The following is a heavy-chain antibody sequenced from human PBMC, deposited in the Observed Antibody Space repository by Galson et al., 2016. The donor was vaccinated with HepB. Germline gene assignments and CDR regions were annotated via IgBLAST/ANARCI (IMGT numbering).Heavy chain of an antibody. D-gene: IGHD4-17*01. J-gene: IGHJ4*02. CDR3: AKGPGSYGNYFDN. V-gene: IGHV3-30*18. CDR2: VSFDEYKK. CDR1: GFSFSSHG. Sequence: SLRLSCAASGFSFSSHGMHWVRQAPGKGLEWVAIVSFDEYKKNYADSVKGRFTISRDNSKNTLYLQMNSLRTEDTAVYYCAKGPGSYGNYFDNWGRGTLVTVSS.